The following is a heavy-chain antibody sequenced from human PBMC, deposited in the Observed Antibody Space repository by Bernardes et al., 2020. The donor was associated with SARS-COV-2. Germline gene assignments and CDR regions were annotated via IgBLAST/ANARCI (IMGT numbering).Heavy chain of an antibody. CDR1: GFSLSHARMG. D-gene: IGHD5-18*01. Sequence: SGATLMKPTETLTLTCTVSGFSLSHARMGVSWIRQPPGKALEWLAHIFSNDEKSYSTSLKSRLTISKETSKSQVVLTMTNMDPVDTATYYCARLGYSYDKWYLDYRGQGTVVTRSS. J-gene: IGHJ4*01. CDR2: IFSNDEK. CDR3: ARLGYSYDKWYLDY. V-gene: IGHV2-26*01.